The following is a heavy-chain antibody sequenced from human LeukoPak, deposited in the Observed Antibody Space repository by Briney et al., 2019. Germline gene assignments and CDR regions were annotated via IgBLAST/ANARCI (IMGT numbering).Heavy chain of an antibody. Sequence: PSETLSLTCTVSGGSISSSSYYWGWIRQPPGKGLEWIGSIYYSGSTYYNPSLKSRVTISVDTSKNQFSLKLSSVTAADTAVYYCARQRAWGSSGYYPTPTYYFDYWGQGTLVTVSS. CDR2: IYYSGST. CDR1: GGSISSSSYY. J-gene: IGHJ4*02. CDR3: ARQRAWGSSGYYPTPTYYFDY. V-gene: IGHV4-39*01. D-gene: IGHD3-22*01.